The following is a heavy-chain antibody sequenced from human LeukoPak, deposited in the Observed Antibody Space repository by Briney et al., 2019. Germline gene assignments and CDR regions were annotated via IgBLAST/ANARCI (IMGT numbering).Heavy chain of an antibody. J-gene: IGHJ6*03. CDR3: ARYCSSTSCYRGHYYYMDV. V-gene: IGHV3-20*04. D-gene: IGHD2-2*02. Sequence: PGGSLRLSCAASGFTFDDYGMSWVRRAPGKGLEWVSGINWNGGSTGYADSVKGRFTISRDNAKNSLYLQMNSLRAEDTALYYCARYCSSTSCYRGHYYYMDVWGKGTTVTVSS. CDR1: GFTFDDYG. CDR2: INWNGGST.